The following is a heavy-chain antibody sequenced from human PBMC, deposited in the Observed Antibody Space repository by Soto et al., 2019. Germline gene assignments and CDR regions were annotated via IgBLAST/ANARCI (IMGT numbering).Heavy chain of an antibody. CDR2: ISGSGGDT. CDR1: GFTFTSYA. J-gene: IGHJ4*02. Sequence: EVQLLESGGGLVQPGGSLRLSCSASGFTFTSYAMSWVRQAPGKGLEWVSGISGSGGDTKNADSVKGRFTISRDNFKNMLYLQMNSLRAEDTAVYYCANHDFWTLQKTGLDSWRQGTLVTVSS. CDR3: ANHDFWTLQKTGLDS. V-gene: IGHV3-23*01. D-gene: IGHD3-3*01.